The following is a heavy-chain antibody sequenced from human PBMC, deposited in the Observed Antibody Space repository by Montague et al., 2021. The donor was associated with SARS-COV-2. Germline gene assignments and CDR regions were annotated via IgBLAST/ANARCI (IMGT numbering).Heavy chain of an antibody. CDR1: GGSFSGYY. CDR2: TNHSGST. Sequence: SETLSLTCAVYGGSFSGYYLNWIRQPPGKGLEWIGETNHSGSTNYNPSLKSRVTIAVDTSKNQFSLKLTSVTAADTAVFYCARSTVTNSPFGFSNKLRTRYTGMDVWGQGTTVTVSS. CDR3: ARSTVTNSPFGFSNKLRTRYTGMDV. D-gene: IGHD4-17*01. V-gene: IGHV4-34*01. J-gene: IGHJ6*02.